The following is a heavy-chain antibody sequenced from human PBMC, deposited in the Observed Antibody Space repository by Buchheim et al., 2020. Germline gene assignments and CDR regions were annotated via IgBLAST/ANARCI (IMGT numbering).Heavy chain of an antibody. Sequence: QVQLVESGGGVVQPGRSLRLSCAASGFTFSSYGMHWVRQAPGKGLERVAVISYDGSNKYYADSVKGRFTISRDNSKNTLYLQMNSLRAEDTAVYYCAKDYGDPRASAFYYGMDVWGQETT. CDR2: ISYDGSNK. V-gene: IGHV3-30*18. J-gene: IGHJ6*02. D-gene: IGHD4-17*01. CDR3: AKDYGDPRASAFYYGMDV. CDR1: GFTFSSYG.